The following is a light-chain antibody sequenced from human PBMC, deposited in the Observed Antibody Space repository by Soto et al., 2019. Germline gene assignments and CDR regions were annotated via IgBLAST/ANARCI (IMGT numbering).Light chain of an antibody. CDR3: QQYGSSPQT. J-gene: IGKJ1*01. CDR1: QSVSSNY. Sequence: EIVLTQSPGTLSLSPGERATLSCRASQSVSSNYLAWYQQKPGQAPMLLIYGASHRATGTPDRFSGSGSGTDFTLTISRLEPEDFVVYYCQQYGSSPQTFGQGTKVEIK. V-gene: IGKV3-20*01. CDR2: GAS.